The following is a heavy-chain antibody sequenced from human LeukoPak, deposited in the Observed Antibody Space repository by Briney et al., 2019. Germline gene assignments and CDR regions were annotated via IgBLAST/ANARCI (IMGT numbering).Heavy chain of an antibody. Sequence: GGSLRLSCAASGFTFSGYWMSRVRQAPGKGLEWVANIKQDESETYYVDSMKGRFTISRDNAKDSLFLQMDSLRAEDTAVYFCAREVSHWFFDVWGRGALVTVSS. CDR2: IKQDESET. CDR1: GFTFSGYW. CDR3: AREVSHWFFDV. J-gene: IGHJ2*01. V-gene: IGHV3-7*01.